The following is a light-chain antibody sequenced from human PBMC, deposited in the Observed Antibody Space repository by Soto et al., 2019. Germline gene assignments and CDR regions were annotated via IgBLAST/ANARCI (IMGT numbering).Light chain of an antibody. CDR2: GAS. V-gene: IGKV3-20*01. Sequence: EIVLTQSPGTLSLSPGDGATLSCRASQSVSGNSLAWYQQKPGQAPRLLIYGASTSATGIPDKFSGSWSGTDFTLTISRLEHEVVAVYYCQQYGSSPYTFGQGTKLAIK. CDR3: QQYGSSPYT. CDR1: QSVSGNS. J-gene: IGKJ2*01.